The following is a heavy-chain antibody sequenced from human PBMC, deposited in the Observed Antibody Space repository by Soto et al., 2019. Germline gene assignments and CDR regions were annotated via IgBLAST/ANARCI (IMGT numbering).Heavy chain of an antibody. Sequence: QVQLVQSGAEGKRPGSSVKVSCTPSGGTFNTLSINWVRQAPGQGLEWMGAIIPFFDSTNYAQKFQNRVTITADKSLRTAYMELTSLRSDDTAVYYCTTRDQGRFDHWGQGTPLTVSS. CDR3: TTRDQGRFDH. V-gene: IGHV1-69*06. D-gene: IGHD2-2*01. J-gene: IGHJ4*02. CDR2: IIPFFDST. CDR1: GGTFNTLS.